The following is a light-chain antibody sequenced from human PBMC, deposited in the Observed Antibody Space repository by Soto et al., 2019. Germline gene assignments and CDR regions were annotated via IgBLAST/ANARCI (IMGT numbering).Light chain of an antibody. J-gene: IGLJ2*01. CDR1: SSDVGGYNY. V-gene: IGLV2-14*01. CDR3: KSYASSSSGLV. Sequence: QSALTQPASVSGSPGQSVTISCTGTSSDVGGYNYVSWYQQHPGKAPKLMIYDDSNRPSGVPNRFSGSKSGNTASLAITGLQAEDEADYYCKSYASSSSGLVFGGGTKLTVL. CDR2: DDS.